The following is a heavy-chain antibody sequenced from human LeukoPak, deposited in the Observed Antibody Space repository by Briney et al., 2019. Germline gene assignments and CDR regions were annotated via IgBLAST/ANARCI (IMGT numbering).Heavy chain of an antibody. CDR3: ARLLRLGKLSFPWFDP. CDR1: GYSFTSYW. Sequence: GESLKISCKGSGYSFTSYWIGWVRQMPGKGLEWMGIIYPGDADTRYSPSFQGRVTISADKSISTASLQLSSLKASDTAMYYCARLLRLGKLSFPWFDPWGQGTLVTLPS. J-gene: IGHJ5*02. D-gene: IGHD3-16*02. V-gene: IGHV5-51*01. CDR2: IYPGDADT.